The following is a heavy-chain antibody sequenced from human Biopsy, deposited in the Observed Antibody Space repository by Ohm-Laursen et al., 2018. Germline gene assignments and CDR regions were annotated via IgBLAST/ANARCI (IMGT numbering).Heavy chain of an antibody. V-gene: IGHV4-59*08. CDR1: GDSITRSY. Sequence: SETLSLTCTLSGDSITRSYWSWIRQSPGKGLEWIGHVFDRGTTNYNPSFRSRVTMSEDTSKKKFSLKMTSLTAADTAIYYCAHGSGSYYKWDFWGRGILVTVSS. J-gene: IGHJ4*02. CDR3: AHGSGSYYKWDF. D-gene: IGHD3-10*01. CDR2: VFDRGTT.